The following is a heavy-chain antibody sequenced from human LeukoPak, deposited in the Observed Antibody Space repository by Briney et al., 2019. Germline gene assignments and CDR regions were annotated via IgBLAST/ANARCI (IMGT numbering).Heavy chain of an antibody. CDR1: GFTFSNYW. D-gene: IGHD5-12*01. J-gene: IGHJ4*02. CDR3: ATDSGYDSWDSDY. CDR2: ISSSSSYI. V-gene: IGHV3-21*01. Sequence: PGGSLRLSCAASGFTFSNYWMHWVRQVPGKGLVWVSSISSSSSYIYYADSVKGRFTISRDNAKNSLYLQMNSLRAEDTAVYYCATDSGYDSWDSDYWGQGTLVTVSS.